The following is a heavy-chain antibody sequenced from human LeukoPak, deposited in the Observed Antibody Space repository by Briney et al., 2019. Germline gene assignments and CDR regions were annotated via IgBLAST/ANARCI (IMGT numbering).Heavy chain of an antibody. CDR2: IIPIFGTA. V-gene: IGHV1-69*05. Sequence: SVKVSCKASGGTFSSYAISWVRQAPGQGLEWMGRIIPIFGTANYAQKFQGRVTITTDESTSTAYMELSSLRSEDTAVYYCARDRAVGYYGSGSDAFDIWGQGTMVTVSS. CDR1: GGTFSSYA. J-gene: IGHJ3*02. CDR3: ARDRAVGYYGSGSDAFDI. D-gene: IGHD3-10*01.